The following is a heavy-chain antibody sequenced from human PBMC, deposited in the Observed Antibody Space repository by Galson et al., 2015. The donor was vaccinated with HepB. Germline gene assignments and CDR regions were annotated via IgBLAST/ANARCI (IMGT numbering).Heavy chain of an antibody. CDR1: GFTFSSYA. D-gene: IGHD2-2*01. CDR3: ARDGHFGRIVVVPAWRYFQH. CDR2: ISGSGGST. J-gene: IGHJ1*01. V-gene: IGHV3-23*01. Sequence: SLRLSCAASGFTFSSYAMSWVRQAPGKGLEWVSAISGSGGSTYYADSVKGRFTISRDNSKNTLYLQMNSLRAEDTAVYYCARDGHFGRIVVVPAWRYFQHWGQGTLVTVSS.